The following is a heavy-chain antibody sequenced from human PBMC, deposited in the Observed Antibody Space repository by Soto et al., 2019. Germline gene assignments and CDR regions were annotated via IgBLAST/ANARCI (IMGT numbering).Heavy chain of an antibody. D-gene: IGHD2-21*02. J-gene: IGHJ4*02. Sequence: QVQLVQSGAEEKKPGASVKVSCKASGYTFTSYAMHWVRQAPGQRLEWMGWINAGNGNTKYSQKFQGRVTITRDTSASTAYRELRSLRSDDTAVYYCARSIVVVTALDYWGQGTLVTVSS. V-gene: IGHV1-3*05. CDR3: ARSIVVVTALDY. CDR1: GYTFTSYA. CDR2: INAGNGNT.